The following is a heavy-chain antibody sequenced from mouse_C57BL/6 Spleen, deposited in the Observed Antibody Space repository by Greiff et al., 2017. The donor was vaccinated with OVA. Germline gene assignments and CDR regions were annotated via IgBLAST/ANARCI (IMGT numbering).Heavy chain of an antibody. CDR3: ARHGSSHCDY. Sequence: QVQLQQSGPELVKPGASVKISCKASGYAFSSSWMNWVKQRPGKGLEWIGRIYPGDGDTNYNGKFKGKATLTADKSSSTAYMQLSSLTSEDSAVYFCARHGSSHCDYWGQGTTLTVSS. D-gene: IGHD1-1*01. J-gene: IGHJ2*01. CDR2: IYPGDGDT. CDR1: GYAFSSSW. V-gene: IGHV1-82*01.